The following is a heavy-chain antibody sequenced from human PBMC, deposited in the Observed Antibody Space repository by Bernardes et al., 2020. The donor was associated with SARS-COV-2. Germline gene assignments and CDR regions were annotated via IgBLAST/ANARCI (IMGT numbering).Heavy chain of an antibody. V-gene: IGHV2-5*01. CDR3: ALLDSSGPSDAFDI. D-gene: IGHD3-22*01. Sequence: SGPTLVKPTQTLTLTCTFSGFSLSTSGVGVGWIRQPPGKALEWLALIYWNDDKRYSPSLKSRLTITKDTSKNQVVLTMTNMDPVDTATYYCALLDSSGPSDAFDIWGQGTMVTVSS. J-gene: IGHJ3*02. CDR2: IYWNDDK. CDR1: GFSLSTSGVG.